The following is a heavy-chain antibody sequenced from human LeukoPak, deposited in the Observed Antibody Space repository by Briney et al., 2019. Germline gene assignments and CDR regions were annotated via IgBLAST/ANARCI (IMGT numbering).Heavy chain of an antibody. V-gene: IGHV3-74*01. Sequence: PGGSLRLSCAASGFTFSSYWMHWVRQAPGKGLVWVSRINSDGSSTSYADSVKGRFTISRDNAENTLYLQMNSLRAEHTAVYYCARVGAPYYYDSSGYYYAYWGQGTLVTVSS. J-gene: IGHJ4*02. CDR3: ARVGAPYYYDSSGYYYAY. CDR2: INSDGSST. D-gene: IGHD3-22*01. CDR1: GFTFSSYW.